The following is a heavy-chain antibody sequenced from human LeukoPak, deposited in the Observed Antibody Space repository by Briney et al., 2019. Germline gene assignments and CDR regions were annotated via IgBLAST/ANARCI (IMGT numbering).Heavy chain of an antibody. J-gene: IGHJ5*02. CDR1: GFTFSDYY. CDR2: ISSSSSSYT. V-gene: IGHV3-11*06. D-gene: IGHD3-10*01. Sequence: GGSLRLSCAASGFTFSDYYMSWIRQAPGKGLEWVSYISSSSSSYTNYADSVKGRFTISRDNAKDSLYLQMNSLRAEDTAVYYCARLLYGSGQGWFDPWGQGTLVTVSS. CDR3: ARLLYGSGQGWFDP.